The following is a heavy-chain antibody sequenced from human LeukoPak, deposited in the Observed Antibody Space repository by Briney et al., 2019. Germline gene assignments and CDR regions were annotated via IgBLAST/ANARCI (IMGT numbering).Heavy chain of an antibody. J-gene: IGHJ3*02. D-gene: IGHD3-10*01. CDR3: ARHGRGSRSPNAFDI. V-gene: IGHV5-51*01. CDR1: GYSFTDYW. CDR2: IYPDDSDI. Sequence: GESLKISCKGSGYSFTDYWIGWVRQMPGEGLQWWGIIYPDDSDIRYSPSFQGQVTISADKSIITAYLQWSSLKASDTAMYYCARHGRGSRSPNAFDIWGQGTMVSVSS.